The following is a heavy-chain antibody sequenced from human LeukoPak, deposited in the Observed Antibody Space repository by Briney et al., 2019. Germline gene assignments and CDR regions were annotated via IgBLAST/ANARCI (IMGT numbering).Heavy chain of an antibody. CDR3: ARDDSGSYHRLGV. Sequence: GGSLRLSCAASGFTFNAYAMHWVRQAPGKGLEWVAVISYDGSNRYYADSVKGRFTISRDNSKNTLYLQMDSLRTEDTAVYSCARDDSGSYHRLGVWGQGTTVTVSS. CDR1: GFTFNAYA. J-gene: IGHJ6*02. CDR2: ISYDGSNR. D-gene: IGHD1-26*01. V-gene: IGHV3-30-3*01.